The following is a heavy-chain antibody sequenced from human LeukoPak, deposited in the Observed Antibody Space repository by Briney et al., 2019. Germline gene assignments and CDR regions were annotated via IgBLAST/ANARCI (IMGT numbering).Heavy chain of an antibody. CDR1: GGSISSGGYY. CDR3: ARHVEYLRNYYYGMDV. Sequence: SETLSLTCTVSGGSISSGGYYWSWIRQHPGKGLEWIGYIYYSGGTYYNPSLKSRVTISVDTSKNQFSLKLSSVTAADTAVYYCARHVEYLRNYYYGMDVWGQGTTVTVSS. CDR2: IYYSGGT. J-gene: IGHJ6*02. V-gene: IGHV4-31*03. D-gene: IGHD2-2*01.